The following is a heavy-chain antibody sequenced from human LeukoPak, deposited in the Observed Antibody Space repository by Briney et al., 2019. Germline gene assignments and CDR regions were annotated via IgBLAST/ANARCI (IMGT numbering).Heavy chain of an antibody. D-gene: IGHD3-10*01. CDR2: INHSGST. Sequence: SETLSLTCTVSGGSISSSSYYWGWIRQPPGKGLEWIGEINHSGSTNYNPSLKSRVTISVDTSKNQFSLKLSSVTAADTAVYYCARRYYGSGSYYIPHRGVYNWFDPWGQGTLVTVSS. J-gene: IGHJ5*02. V-gene: IGHV4-39*07. CDR1: GGSISSSSYY. CDR3: ARRYYGSGSYYIPHRGVYNWFDP.